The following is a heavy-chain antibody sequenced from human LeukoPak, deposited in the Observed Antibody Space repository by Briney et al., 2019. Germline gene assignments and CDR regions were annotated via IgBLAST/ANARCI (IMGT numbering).Heavy chain of an antibody. Sequence: GGSLRLSCAASGFIFSSYGIHWVRQAPGKGLEWVTVISYDESKEYYADSVKGRFTISRDNSKNTVYLQMNSLRAEDTAVYYCANTYYAFWSGSFWGQGTLVTVSS. CDR3: ANTYYAFWSGSF. CDR2: ISYDESKE. D-gene: IGHD3-3*01. V-gene: IGHV3-30-3*01. J-gene: IGHJ4*02. CDR1: GFIFSSYG.